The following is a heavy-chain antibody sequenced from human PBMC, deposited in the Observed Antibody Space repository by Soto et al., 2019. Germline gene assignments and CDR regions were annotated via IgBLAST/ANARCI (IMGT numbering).Heavy chain of an antibody. J-gene: IGHJ6*02. D-gene: IGHD6-6*01. CDR3: ARDRVVFQQLVGVYYYGMDV. CDR1: GGSIISYY. Sequence: SETLSLTCTVSGGSIISYYWSWIRQPPGKGLEWIGYIYYSGSTNYNPSLKSRVTISVDTSKNQFSLKLSSVTAADTAVYYCARDRVVFQQLVGVYYYGMDVWGQGTTVTVSS. V-gene: IGHV4-59*01. CDR2: IYYSGST.